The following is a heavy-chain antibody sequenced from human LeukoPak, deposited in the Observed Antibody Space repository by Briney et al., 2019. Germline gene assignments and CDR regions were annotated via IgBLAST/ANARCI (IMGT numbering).Heavy chain of an antibody. J-gene: IGHJ4*02. CDR3: ARGGYNWNMFDY. CDR1: GYTFSSYY. CDR2: INPSGGST. Sequence: DSVKVSCKASGYTFSSYYMHWVRQAPGQGLEWMGIINPSGGSTTYAQKFQGRVTMTRDTSTSTVYMELSSLRSEDTAVYYCARGGYNWNMFDYWGQGTLVTVSS. V-gene: IGHV1-46*03. D-gene: IGHD1-20*01.